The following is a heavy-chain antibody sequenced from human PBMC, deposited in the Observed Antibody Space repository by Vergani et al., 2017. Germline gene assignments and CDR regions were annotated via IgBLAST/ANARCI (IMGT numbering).Heavy chain of an antibody. D-gene: IGHD5-12*01. CDR2: IYHSGST. Sequence: QVQLQESGPGLVKPPGTLSLTCAVSGGSLSSSNWWSWVRQPPGKGLEWIGEIYHSGSTNYNPSLKSRVTISVDKSKNQFSLKLSSVTAADTAVYYWARVPVATMAEGYYYYGMDVWGQGTTVTVSS. V-gene: IGHV4-4*03. J-gene: IGHJ6*02. CDR1: GGSLSSSNW. CDR3: ARVPVATMAEGYYYYGMDV.